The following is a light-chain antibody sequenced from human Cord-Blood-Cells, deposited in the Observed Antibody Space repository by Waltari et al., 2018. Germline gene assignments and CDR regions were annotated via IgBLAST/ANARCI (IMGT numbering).Light chain of an antibody. CDR2: DVS. CDR3: SSYTSSSTPFYV. CDR1: SSHAGGYNY. Sequence: QSALTQPASVSGSPGQPITISCTGTSSHAGGYNYASPSQQHPGKAPQLMIYDVSNRPSGVSNRFSGSKSGNTASLTISGLQAEDEADYYCSSYTSSSTPFYVFGTGTKVTVL. J-gene: IGLJ1*01. V-gene: IGLV2-14*03.